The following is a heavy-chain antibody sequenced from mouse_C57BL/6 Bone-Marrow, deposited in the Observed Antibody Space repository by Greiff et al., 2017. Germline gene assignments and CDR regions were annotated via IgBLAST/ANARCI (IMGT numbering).Heavy chain of an antibody. Sequence: VQLKQSGPGLVQPSQSLSITCTVSGFSLTSYGVHWVRQSPGKGLEWLGVIWSGGSTDYNAAFISRLSISKDNSKSQVFFKMNSLQADDTAIYYCARGYYGSSHVYFDYWGQGTTLTVSS. CDR3: ARGYYGSSHVYFDY. CDR2: IWSGGST. J-gene: IGHJ2*01. V-gene: IGHV2-2*01. D-gene: IGHD1-1*01. CDR1: GFSLTSYG.